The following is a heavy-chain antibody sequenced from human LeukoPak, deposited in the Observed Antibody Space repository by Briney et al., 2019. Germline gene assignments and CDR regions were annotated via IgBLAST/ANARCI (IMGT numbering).Heavy chain of an antibody. CDR1: GFTFSNS. D-gene: IGHD3-10*02. CDR3: AELGITMIGGV. V-gene: IGHV3-48*04. Sequence: GGSLRLSCAASGFTFSNSMMWVRQAPGKGLEWVSYISSSSTTIYYADSVKGRFTISRDNAKNSLYLQMNSLRAEDTAVYYCAELGITMIGGVWGKGTTVTISS. CDR2: ISSSSTTI. J-gene: IGHJ6*04.